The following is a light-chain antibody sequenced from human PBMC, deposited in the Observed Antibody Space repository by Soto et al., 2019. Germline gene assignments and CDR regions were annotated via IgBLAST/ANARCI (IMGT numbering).Light chain of an antibody. CDR3: CSHAGSSTPNGV. CDR2: EVS. V-gene: IGLV2-23*02. Sequence: QTALTQPASVSGSPGQSITISCTGTSSDVGSYNLVSWYQQHPGKAPKLMIYEVSKRPSGVSNRFSGSKSGNTASLTISGLQAEDEADYYCCSHAGSSTPNGVFGGGTQLTVL. J-gene: IGLJ3*02. CDR1: SSDVGSYNL.